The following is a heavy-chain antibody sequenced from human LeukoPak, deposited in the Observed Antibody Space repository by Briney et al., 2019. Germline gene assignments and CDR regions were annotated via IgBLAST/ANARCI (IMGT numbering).Heavy chain of an antibody. J-gene: IGHJ5*02. CDR2: IIPIFGTA. CDR1: GGTFSSYA. V-gene: IGHV1-69*05. CDR3: AREGGGVWGLGNWFDP. Sequence: GASVKVSCKASGGTFSSYAISWVRQAPGQGLEWMGGIIPIFGTANYAQKVQGRVTITTDESTSTGYMELSSLRSEDTAVYYCAREGGGVWGLGNWFDPWGQGTLVTVSS. D-gene: IGHD3-16*01.